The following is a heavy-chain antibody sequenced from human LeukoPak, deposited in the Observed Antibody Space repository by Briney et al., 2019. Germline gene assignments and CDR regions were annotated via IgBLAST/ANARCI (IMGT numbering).Heavy chain of an antibody. D-gene: IGHD2-15*01. CDR3: ATDGGGYGRVDY. CDR2: ISGSGGGT. CDR1: GFTFSSYA. Sequence: GGSLRLSCAASGFTFSSYAMSWVRQAPGKGLEWVSAISGSGGGTYYADSVKGRFTISRDNSKNTLYLQMNSLRAEDTAVYYCATDGGGYGRVDYWGQGTLVTVSS. V-gene: IGHV3-23*01. J-gene: IGHJ4*02.